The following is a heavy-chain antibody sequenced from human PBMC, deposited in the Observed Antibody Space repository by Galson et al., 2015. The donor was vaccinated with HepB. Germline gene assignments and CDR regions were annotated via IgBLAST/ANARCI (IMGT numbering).Heavy chain of an antibody. CDR2: IWYDGSNK. D-gene: IGHD1-26*01. J-gene: IGHJ6*02. V-gene: IGHV3-33*01. Sequence: SLRLSCAASGFTFSSYGMRWVRQAPGKGLEWVAVIWYDGSNKYYADSVKGRFTISRDNSKNTLYLQMNSLRAEDTAVYYCARGGSYLPYYYYYGMDVWGQGTTVTVSS. CDR3: ARGGSYLPYYYYYGMDV. CDR1: GFTFSSYG.